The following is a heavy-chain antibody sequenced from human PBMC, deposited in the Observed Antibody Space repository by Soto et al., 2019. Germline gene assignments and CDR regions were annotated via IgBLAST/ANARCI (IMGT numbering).Heavy chain of an antibody. CDR1: GFTFSSYA. CDR3: AREVGTIIVVVITSYFDY. J-gene: IGHJ4*02. Sequence: GRSLRLSCAASGFTFSSYAMHWVRQPPGKGLEWEAVISYAASSKYYADSVKGRFTISRDNSKNTLYLQMNSLRAEDTAVYYCAREVGTIIVVVITSYFDYWGRGTMVTVSS. CDR2: ISYAASSK. V-gene: IGHV3-30-3*01. D-gene: IGHD3-22*01.